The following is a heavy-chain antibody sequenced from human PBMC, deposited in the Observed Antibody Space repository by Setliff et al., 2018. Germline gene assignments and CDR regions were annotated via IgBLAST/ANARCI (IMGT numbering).Heavy chain of an antibody. CDR3: AKDRYCGGGSCLKDFEY. V-gene: IGHV1-3*01. D-gene: IGHD2-15*01. J-gene: IGHJ4*02. Sequence: ASVKVSCKASGYTFTSYAMHWVRQAPGQRLEWMGWINAGNGNTKYSQKFQGRVTITRDTSANTAYMELNSLRAEDTAVYYCAKDRYCGGGSCLKDFEYWGQGTLVTVSS. CDR1: GYTFTSYA. CDR2: INAGNGNT.